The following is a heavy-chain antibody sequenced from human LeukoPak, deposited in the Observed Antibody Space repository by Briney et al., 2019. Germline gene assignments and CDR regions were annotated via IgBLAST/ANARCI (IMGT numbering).Heavy chain of an antibody. CDR3: ARVKGSNWFDP. Sequence: SETLSLTCTVSGVSISIHYWSWIRQPPGKGLEWIGYIYNSESTYYNPSLKSRVTISLDTSKNQFSLRLNSVTAADTAVYYCARVKGSNWFDPWGQGTLVTVSS. CDR2: IYNSEST. CDR1: GVSISIHY. J-gene: IGHJ5*02. V-gene: IGHV4-59*11. D-gene: IGHD6-6*01.